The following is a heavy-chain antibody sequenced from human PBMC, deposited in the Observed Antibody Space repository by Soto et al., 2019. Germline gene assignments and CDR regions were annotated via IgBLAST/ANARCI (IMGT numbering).Heavy chain of an antibody. CDR2: INHSGST. CDR3: ARMGSVANRRLDY. CDR1: GGSFSGYY. D-gene: IGHD3-10*01. J-gene: IGHJ4*02. V-gene: IGHV4-34*01. Sequence: PSETLSLTWAVYGGSFSGYYWSWIRQPPGKGLEWIGEINHSGSTNYNPSLKSRVTISVDTSKNQFSLKLSSVTAADTAVYYCARMGSVANRRLDYWGQGTLVTVSS.